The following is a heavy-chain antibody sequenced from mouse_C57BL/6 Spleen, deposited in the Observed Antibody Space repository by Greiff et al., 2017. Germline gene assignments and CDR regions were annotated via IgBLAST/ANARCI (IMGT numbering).Heavy chain of an antibody. CDR2: IDPETGGT. D-gene: IGHD3-2*02. CDR3: TRRGGSSESMDY. Sequence: QVQLKQSGAGLVRPGASVTLSCKASGFTFTDYEMHWVRQTPVHGLEWIGTIDPETGGTAYNHKFKGKSILTTDKSTSTAYMELRSLTSEDSAVYYCTRRGGSSESMDYWGQGTTVTVSS. J-gene: IGHJ4*01. CDR1: GFTFTDYE. V-gene: IGHV1-15*01.